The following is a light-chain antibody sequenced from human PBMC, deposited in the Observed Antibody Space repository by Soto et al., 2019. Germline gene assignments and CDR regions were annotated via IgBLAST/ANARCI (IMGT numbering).Light chain of an antibody. Sequence: EIVLTQSPGTLSLSPGERATLSCRASQSVSTTYLAWYQQKPGQAPRLLIYGASSRATALPDRFSGSGSGTGFTLTINRLEPEDFAIYYCHQYGTSPWTFGQGTKVEIK. CDR2: GAS. CDR3: HQYGTSPWT. CDR1: QSVSTTY. V-gene: IGKV3-20*01. J-gene: IGKJ1*01.